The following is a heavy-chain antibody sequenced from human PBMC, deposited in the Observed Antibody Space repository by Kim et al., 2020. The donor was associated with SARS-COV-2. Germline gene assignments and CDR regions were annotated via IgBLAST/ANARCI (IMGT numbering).Heavy chain of an antibody. D-gene: IGHD6-19*01. V-gene: IGHV1-24*01. CDR2: FDPEDGET. J-gene: IGHJ6*02. CDR1: GYTLTELS. Sequence: ASVKVSCKVSGYTLTELSMHWVRQAPGKGLEWMGGFDPEDGETNYAQKFQGRVTMTEDTSTDTAYMELSSLRSEDTAVYYCATSCAVAGTYYYYGMDVWGQGTTVTVSS. CDR3: ATSCAVAGTYYYYGMDV.